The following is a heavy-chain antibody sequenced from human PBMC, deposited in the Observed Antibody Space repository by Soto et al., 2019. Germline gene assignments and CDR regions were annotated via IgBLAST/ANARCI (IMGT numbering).Heavy chain of an antibody. CDR1: GFTFSNAW. Sequence: KPGGSLRLSCAASGFTFSNAWMSWVRQAPGKGLEWVGRIKSKTDGGTTDYAAPVKGRFTISRDDSKNTLYLQMNSLKTEDTAVYYCTTDYPPLLWFGELLYLFDYWGQGTLVTVSS. V-gene: IGHV3-15*01. CDR3: TTDYPPLLWFGELLYLFDY. D-gene: IGHD3-10*01. CDR2: IKSKTDGGTT. J-gene: IGHJ4*02.